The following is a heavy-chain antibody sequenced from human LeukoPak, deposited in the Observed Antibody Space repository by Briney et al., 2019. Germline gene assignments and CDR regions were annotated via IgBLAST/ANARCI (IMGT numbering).Heavy chain of an antibody. CDR1: GFTFSNYW. V-gene: IGHV3-7*01. Sequence: PGGSLRLSCAASGFTFSNYWMSWVRQAPGKGLEWVANIKQDGSQKYYVDSVKGRFTISRDNAKNSLYLQMNSLRAEDTAVYFCARIGYSSSCFDYWGQGTLVTVSS. D-gene: IGHD6-13*01. J-gene: IGHJ4*02. CDR3: ARIGYSSSCFDY. CDR2: IKQDGSQK.